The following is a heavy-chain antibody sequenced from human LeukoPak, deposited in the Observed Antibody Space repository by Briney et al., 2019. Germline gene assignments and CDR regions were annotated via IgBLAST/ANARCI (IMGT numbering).Heavy chain of an antibody. CDR3: ARVGWGYYYYYYMDV. V-gene: IGHV4-34*01. CDR2: INHSGST. J-gene: IGHJ6*03. D-gene: IGHD6-19*01. Sequence: KASETPSLTCAFYGGSFSGYYWSWIPQPPTKGLEGVGEINHSGSTNYNPSLKSRVTISVDTSKNQFSLKLSSVTAADTAVYYCARVGWGYYYYYYMDVWGKGTTVTVSS. CDR1: GGSFSGYY.